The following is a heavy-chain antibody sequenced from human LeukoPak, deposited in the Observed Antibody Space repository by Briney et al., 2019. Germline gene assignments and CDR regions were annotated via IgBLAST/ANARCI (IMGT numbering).Heavy chain of an antibody. Sequence: GGSLRLSCAASGFTFSTSWMSWVRQAPGKGLEWVAHIRHDGVEKPYVDSVKGRFTISRDNAKNSLYLQTNSLRTEAATVYYCARDAIYGDYDYLVQRGQVSVSS. V-gene: IGHV3-7*05. CDR2: IRHDGVEK. J-gene: IGHJ4*02. D-gene: IGHD4-17*01. CDR1: GFTFSTSW. CDR3: ARDAIYGDYDY.